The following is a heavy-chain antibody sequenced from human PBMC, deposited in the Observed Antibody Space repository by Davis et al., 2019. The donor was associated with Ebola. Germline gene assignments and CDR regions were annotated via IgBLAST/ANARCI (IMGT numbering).Heavy chain of an antibody. V-gene: IGHV4-39*01. CDR3: ARGPRYCSSTSCYLYYYYGMDV. CDR2: IYYSGST. CDR1: GGSISSSSYY. Sequence: SETLSLTCTVSGGSISSSSYYWGWIRQPPGKGLEWIGSIYYSGSTYYNPSLKSRVTISVDTSKNQFSLNLSSVTAADTAVYYCARGPRYCSSTSCYLYYYYGMDVWGQGTTVTVSS. D-gene: IGHD2-2*01. J-gene: IGHJ6*02.